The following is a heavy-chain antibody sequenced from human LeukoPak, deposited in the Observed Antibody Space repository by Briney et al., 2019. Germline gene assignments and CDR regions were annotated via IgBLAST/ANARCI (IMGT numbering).Heavy chain of an antibody. V-gene: IGHV3-23*01. D-gene: IGHD2-2*01. CDR3: AKEKDIVVVPAAMFGYFQH. J-gene: IGHJ1*01. Sequence: GGSLRLSCAASGFTFSSYATSWVRQAPGKGLEWVSAISGSGGSTYYADSVKGRFTISRDNSENTLYLQMNSLRAEDTAVYYCAKEKDIVVVPAAMFGYFQHWGQGTLVTVSS. CDR2: ISGSGGST. CDR1: GFTFSSYA.